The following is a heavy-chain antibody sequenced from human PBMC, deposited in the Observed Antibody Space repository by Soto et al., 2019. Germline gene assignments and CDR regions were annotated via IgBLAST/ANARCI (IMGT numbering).Heavy chain of an antibody. CDR1: GFPISSPYS. CDR3: ARVTMVIRDSDHFGVDI. CDR2: ISHTGTT. D-gene: IGHD4-17*01. V-gene: IGHV4-38-2*02. Sequence: SETLSLTCLVSGFPISSPYSWGWIRQPPGKGLEWIGSISHTGTTSYSPSLTSRVSISVDTSKNQVSLKLTSVTAADTAVYFCARVTMVIRDSDHFGVDIWGHGTTVTVSS. J-gene: IGHJ6*02.